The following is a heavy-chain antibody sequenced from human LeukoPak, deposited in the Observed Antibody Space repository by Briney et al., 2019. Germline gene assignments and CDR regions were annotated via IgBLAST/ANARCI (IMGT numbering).Heavy chain of an antibody. CDR3: AGTYNYYDSSGYLFN. V-gene: IGHV4-61*02. J-gene: IGHJ4*02. D-gene: IGHD3-22*01. Sequence: SETLSLTCTVSGGSISSGSYYWSWIRQPAGKGLEWIGRIYTSGSTNYNPSLKSRVTISVDTSKNQFSLKLSSVTAADTAVYYCAGTYNYYDSSGYLFNWGQGTLVTVSS. CDR2: IYTSGST. CDR1: GGSISSGSYY.